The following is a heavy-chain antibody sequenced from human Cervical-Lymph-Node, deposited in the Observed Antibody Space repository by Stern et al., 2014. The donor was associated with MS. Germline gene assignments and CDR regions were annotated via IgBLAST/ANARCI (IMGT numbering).Heavy chain of an antibody. D-gene: IGHD3-3*01. V-gene: IGHV4-59*08. CDR1: GGSISSYY. J-gene: IGHJ4*02. CDR2: VRYRGTP. Sequence: QLQLQESGPGLVKPSETLSLTCSVSGGSISSYYWNWIRQPPGKGLEWIANVRYRGTPNKNPSLKSRVTILLDTSMNKISLKLTSVAAADTAVYYCAGSGTYYPDYWGQGILVTVSS. CDR3: AGSGTYYPDY.